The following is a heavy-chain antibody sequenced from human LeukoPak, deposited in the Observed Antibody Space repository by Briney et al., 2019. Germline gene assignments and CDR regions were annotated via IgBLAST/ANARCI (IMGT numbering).Heavy chain of an antibody. V-gene: IGHV3-30*18. CDR1: GFTFSSYG. Sequence: PGGSLRLSCAAPGFTFSSYGMHWVRQAPGKGLEWVAVISYDGSNKYYADSVKGRFTISRDNSEETLYLQKSSLRAEDTAVYYYAKGNRKYCSGGSCLPHFDCWGRGALVTGSS. D-gene: IGHD2-15*01. J-gene: IGHJ4*02. CDR2: ISYDGSNK. CDR3: AKGNRKYCSGGSCLPHFDC.